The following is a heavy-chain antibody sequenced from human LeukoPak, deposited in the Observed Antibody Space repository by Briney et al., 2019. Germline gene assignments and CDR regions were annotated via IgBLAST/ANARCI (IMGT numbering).Heavy chain of an antibody. V-gene: IGHV1-8*01. Sequence: ASVKVSCKASGYTFTSYDINWVRQATGQGLGWMGWMNPNSGNTGYAQKFQGRVTMTRNTSISTAYMELSSLRSEDTAVYYCARGWRFGELFGAFDIWGQGTMVTVSS. CDR3: ARGWRFGELFGAFDI. J-gene: IGHJ3*02. CDR2: MNPNSGNT. D-gene: IGHD3-10*01. CDR1: GYTFTSYD.